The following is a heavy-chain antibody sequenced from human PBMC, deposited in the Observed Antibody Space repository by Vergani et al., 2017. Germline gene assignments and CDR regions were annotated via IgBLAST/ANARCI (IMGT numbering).Heavy chain of an antibody. Sequence: EVQLVESGGGLVQPGGSLRLSCAASGFTFSSYSMNWVRPAPGKGLELVSYISSSSSTIYYADSVKGRFTISRDNAKNSLYLQMNSLRDEDTAVYYCARDAGXSSTSCLEYYYYYYMDVWGKGTTVTVSS. V-gene: IGHV3-48*02. D-gene: IGHD2-2*01. CDR3: ARDAGXSSTSCLEYYYYYYMDV. CDR1: GFTFSSYS. CDR2: ISSSSSTI. J-gene: IGHJ6*03.